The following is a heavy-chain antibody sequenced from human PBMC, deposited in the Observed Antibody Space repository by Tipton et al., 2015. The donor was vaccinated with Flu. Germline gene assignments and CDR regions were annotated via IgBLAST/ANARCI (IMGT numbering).Heavy chain of an antibody. J-gene: IGHJ1*01. Sequence: SLRLSCAASGFTFSSYAMHWVRQAPGKGLEWVSAISGGGATTYFADSVKGRFAISRDNSKNTLYLQMNSLRADDTAVYYCAKVIPELVAGLQYWGQGTLVTVSS. CDR2: ISGGGATT. D-gene: IGHD6-19*01. CDR3: AKVIPELVAGLQY. V-gene: IGHV3-23*01. CDR1: GFTFSSYA.